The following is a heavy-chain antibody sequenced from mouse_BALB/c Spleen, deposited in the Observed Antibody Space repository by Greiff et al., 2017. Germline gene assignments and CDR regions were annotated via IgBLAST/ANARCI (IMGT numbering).Heavy chain of an antibody. J-gene: IGHJ4*01. D-gene: IGHD1-2*01. V-gene: IGHV5-9-4*01. Sequence: EVQRVESGGGLVKPGGSLKLSCAASGFTFSSYAMSWVRQSPEKRLEWVAEISSGGSYTYYPDTVTGRFTISRDNAKNTLYLEMSSLRSEDTAMYYCARGSTATGAMDYWGQGTSVTVSS. CDR2: ISSGGSYT. CDR3: ARGSTATGAMDY. CDR1: GFTFSSYA.